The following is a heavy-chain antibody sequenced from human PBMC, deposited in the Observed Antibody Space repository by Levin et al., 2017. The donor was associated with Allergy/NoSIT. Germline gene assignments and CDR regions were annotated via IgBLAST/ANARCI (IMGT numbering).Heavy chain of an antibody. CDR3: ARGPTVTTPVPDYFDY. CDR2: IYSGGST. Sequence: GESLKISCAASGFTVSSNYMSWVRQAPGKGLEWVSVIYSGGSTYYADSVKGRFTISRDNSKNTLYLQMNSLRAEDTAVYYCARGPTVTTPVPDYFDYWGQGTLVTVSS. CDR1: GFTVSSNY. V-gene: IGHV3-53*01. J-gene: IGHJ4*02. D-gene: IGHD4-17*01.